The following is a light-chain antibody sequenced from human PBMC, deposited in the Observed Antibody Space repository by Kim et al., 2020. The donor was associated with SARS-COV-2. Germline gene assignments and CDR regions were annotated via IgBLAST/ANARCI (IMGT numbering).Light chain of an antibody. V-gene: IGKV3-11*01. CDR2: DAS. J-gene: IGKJ4*01. CDR3: QHRRNWPLT. Sequence: EIVLTQSPATLSLSPGERATLSCSASQTVSSYLAWYQQKPGQPPRLLIYDASNRATGIPARFSGSGSGTDFTLTISSLEAEDFAVYYCQHRRNWPLTFGGGTKVDIK. CDR1: QTVSSY.